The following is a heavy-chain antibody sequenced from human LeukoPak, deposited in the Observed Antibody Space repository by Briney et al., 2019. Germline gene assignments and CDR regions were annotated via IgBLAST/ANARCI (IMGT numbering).Heavy chain of an antibody. V-gene: IGHV1-2*02. CDR1: GYTFTGYY. Sequence: VASVKLSCKASGYTFTGYYIHWVRQAPGPGLECVGWIHPNSGGTNYAQKFQGRVTMTRDRSISTAYMELSRLRSDDTAVYYCARGGSGSYFSWLDPWGQGTLVTVSS. J-gene: IGHJ5*02. CDR2: IHPNSGGT. CDR3: ARGGSGSYFSWLDP. D-gene: IGHD3-10*01.